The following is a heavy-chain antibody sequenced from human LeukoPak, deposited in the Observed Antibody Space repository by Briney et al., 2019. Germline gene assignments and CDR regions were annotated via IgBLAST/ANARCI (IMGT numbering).Heavy chain of an antibody. CDR2: IYYGGTT. CDR3: ARHGGTLDYFHS. Sequence: PSETLSLTCSVSNGSISTYYWSWIRQSPGKGLEWIGYIYYGGTTSYNPSLKRRVTISVDSPKNHFSLRLTSLTAADTALYYCARHGGTLDYFHSWGPGSLVIVSS. D-gene: IGHD1-26*01. V-gene: IGHV4-59*08. CDR1: NGSISTYY. J-gene: IGHJ4*02.